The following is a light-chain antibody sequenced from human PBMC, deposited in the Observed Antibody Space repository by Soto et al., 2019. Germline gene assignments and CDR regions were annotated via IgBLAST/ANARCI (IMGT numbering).Light chain of an antibody. CDR1: QSVSSSY. V-gene: IGKV3-20*01. J-gene: IGKJ1*01. CDR2: GAS. CDR3: QQYGSSPPT. Sequence: EIVLTQSPGTLSLSAGDRGTLXWRASQSVSSSYLAWYQQKPGQAPRLLIYGASSRATGIPDRFSGSGPGTDFTLTISRLEPEDFAVYYCQQYGSSPPTFGQGTKVDIK.